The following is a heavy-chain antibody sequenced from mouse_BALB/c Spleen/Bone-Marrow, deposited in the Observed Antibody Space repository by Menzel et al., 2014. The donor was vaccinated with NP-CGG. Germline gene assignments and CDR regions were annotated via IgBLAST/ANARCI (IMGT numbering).Heavy chain of an antibody. CDR3: ARLGYYGSFAY. CDR2: INPDSNTI. CDR1: GFDFSRYW. D-gene: IGHD1-2*01. J-gene: IGHJ3*01. Sequence: EVQLQQSGGGLVQPGGSLKLSCAASGFDFSRYWMSWVRQAPGKGLEWIGEINPDSNTINYTPSLKDKFIISRDNAKNTLCLQMSKVRSEDTALYYCARLGYYGSFAYWGQGTLVTVSA. V-gene: IGHV4-1*02.